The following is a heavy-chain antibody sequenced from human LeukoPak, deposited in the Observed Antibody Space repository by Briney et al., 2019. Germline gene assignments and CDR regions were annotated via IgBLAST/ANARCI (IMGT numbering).Heavy chain of an antibody. CDR3: ARDSRIVVVPAAPYYYYYGMDV. CDR1: GFTFSDYY. CDR2: ISSSGSTI. V-gene: IGHV3-11*01. Sequence: PGGSLRLSCAASGFTFSDYYMSWIRQAPGKGLEWVSYISSSGSTIYYADSVKGRFTISRDNAKNSLYLQMNSLRAEDTAVYYCARDSRIVVVPAAPYYYYYGMDVWGQGITVTVSS. D-gene: IGHD2-2*01. J-gene: IGHJ6*02.